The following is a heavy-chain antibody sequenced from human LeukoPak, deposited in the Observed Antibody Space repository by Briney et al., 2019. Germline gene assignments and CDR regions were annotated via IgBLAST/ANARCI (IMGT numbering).Heavy chain of an antibody. CDR2: IYYSGST. CDR3: ARAHFIASYYYGVDV. D-gene: IGHD3-3*02. Sequence: SETLSLTCTVSGGSISSGSSYWGWIRQPPGKGLEWSGNIYYSGSTYDSPSLTSRVTISVDTSKNQFSLKLSSVTAADTAVYYCARAHFIASYYYGVDVWGQGTTVTVSS. V-gene: IGHV4-39*07. J-gene: IGHJ6*02. CDR1: GGSISSGSSY.